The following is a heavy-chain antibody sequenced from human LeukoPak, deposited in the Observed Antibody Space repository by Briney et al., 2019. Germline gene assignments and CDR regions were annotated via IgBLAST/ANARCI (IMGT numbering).Heavy chain of an antibody. CDR1: GFNFSFAY. V-gene: IGHV3-15*07. J-gene: IGHJ4*02. D-gene: IGHD3-10*01. CDR3: TTVTMVREIN. CDR2: IKSKGDGGTT. Sequence: KPGGFPKISCAGPGFNFSFAYINRGPQGPGEGAELGGRIKSKGDGGTTDYAAPVKGRFTISRDDSKNMLYLQMNSLTTEDTAVYYCTTVTMVREINWGQGTLVTVSS.